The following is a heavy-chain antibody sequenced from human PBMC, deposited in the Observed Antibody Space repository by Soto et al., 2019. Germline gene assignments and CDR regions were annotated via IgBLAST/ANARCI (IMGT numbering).Heavy chain of an antibody. D-gene: IGHD6-13*01. J-gene: IGHJ4*02. CDR1: GGDLTNSG. CDR3: ATQVRAAVKT. Sequence: QVHLVQSGAEMKKPGSSVKVSCKVSGGDLTNSGISWVRQAPGQGLEWMGGIFPLVAMVDYSQKFQGRLAITADESPTTGYMGLASLRSEGVALNDRATQVRAAVKTWGQGTVVIVSS. V-gene: IGHV1-69*12. CDR2: IFPLVAMV.